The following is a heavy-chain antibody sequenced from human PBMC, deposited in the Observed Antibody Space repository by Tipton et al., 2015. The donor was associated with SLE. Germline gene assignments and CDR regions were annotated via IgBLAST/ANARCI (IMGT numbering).Heavy chain of an antibody. J-gene: IGHJ4*02. V-gene: IGHV3-23*01. D-gene: IGHD6-6*01. Sequence: SLRLSCAASGFMFGSYDMMWVRQPPGKGLEWVSGISGSGNKANYADSVKGRFTISRDNSKNTLYLQMNSLRAEDTAVYYCAQDLVPFDYWGQGTLVTVSS. CDR1: GFMFGSYD. CDR3: AQDLVPFDY. CDR2: ISGSGNKA.